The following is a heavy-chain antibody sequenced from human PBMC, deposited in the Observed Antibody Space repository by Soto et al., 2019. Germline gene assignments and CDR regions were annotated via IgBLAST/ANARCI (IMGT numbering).Heavy chain of an antibody. V-gene: IGHV3-23*01. D-gene: IGHD3-3*01. CDR1: GFTFSSYA. CDR2: ISGSGGST. Sequence: GGSLRLSCAASGFTFSSYAMSWARQAPGKGLEWVSAISGSGGSTYYADSVKGRFTISRDNSKNTLYLQMNSLRAEDTAVYYCAKDGRYDFWSGYSEYFDYWGQGTLVTVSS. J-gene: IGHJ4*02. CDR3: AKDGRYDFWSGYSEYFDY.